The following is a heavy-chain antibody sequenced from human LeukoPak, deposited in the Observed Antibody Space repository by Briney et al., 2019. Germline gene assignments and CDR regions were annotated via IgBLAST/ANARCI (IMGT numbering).Heavy chain of an antibody. D-gene: IGHD2/OR15-2a*01. CDR3: ARHAGDCNANDCLNWFDP. CDR2: IYTSGST. V-gene: IGHV4-61*02. Sequence: SQTLSLTCTVSGGPISSGSYYWSWIRQPAGKGLEWIGRIYTSGSTNYNPSLKIRVTISVDTSKNQFSLKLSSVTAADTAVYYCARHAGDCNANDCLNWFDPWGQGTLVTVSS. CDR1: GGPISSGSYY. J-gene: IGHJ5*02.